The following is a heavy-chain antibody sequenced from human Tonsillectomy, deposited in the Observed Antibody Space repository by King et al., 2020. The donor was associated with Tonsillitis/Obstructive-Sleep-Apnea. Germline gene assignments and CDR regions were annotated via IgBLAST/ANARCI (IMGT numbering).Heavy chain of an antibody. Sequence: VQLQESGPGLVKPSETLSLTCTVSGGSISSYYWSWIRQPPGKGLEWIGYIYYSGSTNYNPSLKSRVTISVDTSKNQFSLKLSSVTAADTAVYYCARVGGVSSGWTDFDYWGQGTLVTVSS. D-gene: IGHD6-19*01. CDR3: ARVGGVSSGWTDFDY. V-gene: IGHV4-59*01. CDR2: IYYSGST. CDR1: GGSISSYY. J-gene: IGHJ4*02.